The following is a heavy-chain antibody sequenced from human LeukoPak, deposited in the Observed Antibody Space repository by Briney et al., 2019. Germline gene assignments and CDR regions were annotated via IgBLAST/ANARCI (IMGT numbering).Heavy chain of an antibody. CDR2: FDPEDGET. CDR1: GGTFSSYA. D-gene: IGHD6-19*01. CDR3: ATGSSGWTDY. J-gene: IGHJ4*02. V-gene: IGHV1-24*01. Sequence: ASVKVSCKASGGTFSSYAISWVRQAPGKGLEWMGGFDPEDGETIYAQKFQGRVTMTEDTSTDTAYMELSSLRSEDTAVYYCATGSSGWTDYWGQGTLVTVSS.